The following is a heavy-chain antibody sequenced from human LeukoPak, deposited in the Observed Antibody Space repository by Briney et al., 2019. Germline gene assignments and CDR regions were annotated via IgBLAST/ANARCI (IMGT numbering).Heavy chain of an antibody. CDR1: GGSISSGGYY. D-gene: IGHD5-12*01. Sequence: PSQTLSLTCTVSGGSISSGGYYWSWIRQNPEKGLEWIGYIYYSGSSYYNPSLNSRVTISVDTSKNQFSLNLNSVTAADTAVYYCARAGGYDPLDYWGQGTLVTVSS. CDR3: ARAGGYDPLDY. J-gene: IGHJ4*02. CDR2: IYYSGSS. V-gene: IGHV4-31*03.